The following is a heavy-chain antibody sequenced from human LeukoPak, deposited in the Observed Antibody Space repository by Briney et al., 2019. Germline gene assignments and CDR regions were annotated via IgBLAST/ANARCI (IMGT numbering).Heavy chain of an antibody. D-gene: IGHD6-13*01. CDR1: GFTCSSYS. CDR3: ARDCFPDLAAAGTCFPDAFDI. J-gene: IGHJ3*02. V-gene: IGHV3-48*01. CDR2: ISSSNSTK. Sequence: PWVSLRLYCAGSGFTCSSYSMNWVRHAPGKGWEWVSYISSSNSTKYYADSGKGRFTISRDNAKNSLYLQMHSLSAEDMDVYYCARDCFPDLAAAGTCFPDAFDIWGQGTMVTVSS.